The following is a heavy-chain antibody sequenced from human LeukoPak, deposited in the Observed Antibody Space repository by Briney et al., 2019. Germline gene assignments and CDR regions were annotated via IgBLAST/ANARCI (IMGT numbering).Heavy chain of an antibody. J-gene: IGHJ4*02. Sequence: ASGKVSRKTSWYTLSSFCFSWVRPGPGQRPERMGLISAYSGTTNYAQNHHGRAILTTDTSTNTAYMELRSLRTDDTAVYFCVRDQAVGATAGTFDFWGRGSLVTVSS. V-gene: IGHV1-18*01. CDR2: ISAYSGTT. D-gene: IGHD1-26*01. CDR1: WYTLSSFC. CDR3: VRDQAVGATAGTFDF.